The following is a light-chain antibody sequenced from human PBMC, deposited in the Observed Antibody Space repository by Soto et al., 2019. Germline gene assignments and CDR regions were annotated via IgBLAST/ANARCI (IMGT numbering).Light chain of an antibody. Sequence: EIVLTQSPGTLSLSPGERATLSCRASQSVSFSYLAWYQQKPGQAPRLLIYGASSRATGIPDRFSGSGSGTDFTLTISRLEPEDFAVYYCQQYGSSPPITFGQGKRLEI. V-gene: IGKV3-20*01. J-gene: IGKJ5*01. CDR1: QSVSFSY. CDR3: QQYGSSPPIT. CDR2: GAS.